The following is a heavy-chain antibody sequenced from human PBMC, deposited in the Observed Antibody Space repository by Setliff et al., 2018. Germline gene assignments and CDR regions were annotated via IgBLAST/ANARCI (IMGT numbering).Heavy chain of an antibody. CDR1: GGSLGSNPSF. J-gene: IGHJ6*03. Sequence: SETLSLTCTVSGGSLGSNPSFWGWVRQPPGKGLEWIGSMYYSGDTYYNPSLESRITISVDTSKNQFSLSLSSVTAADTAVYYCARQTADTFHYYYMDVWGKGTTVTVSS. CDR2: MYYSGDT. CDR3: ARQTADTFHYYYMDV. V-gene: IGHV4-39*01. D-gene: IGHD6-19*01.